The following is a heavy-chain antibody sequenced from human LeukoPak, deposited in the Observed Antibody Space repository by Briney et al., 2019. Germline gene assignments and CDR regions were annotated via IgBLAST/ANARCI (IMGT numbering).Heavy chain of an antibody. J-gene: IGHJ3*02. D-gene: IGHD3-3*01. CDR1: GGSISSGGYY. Sequence: SETLSLTCTVSGGSISSGGYYWSWIRQHPGKGLEWIGYIYYSGSTYYNQSLKSRVTISVDTSKNQFSLKLSSVTAADTAVYYCARGAIFGVAHAFDIWGQGTMVTVSS. CDR2: IYYSGST. CDR3: ARGAIFGVAHAFDI. V-gene: IGHV4-31*03.